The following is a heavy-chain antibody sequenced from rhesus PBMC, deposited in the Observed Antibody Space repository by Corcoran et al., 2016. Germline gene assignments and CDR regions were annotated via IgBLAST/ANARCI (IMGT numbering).Heavy chain of an antibody. CDR2: IYGSGSSS. D-gene: IGHD3-16*01. CDR1: GGSISSNY. CDR3: ARHFLRGYSGSYYPYGLDS. V-gene: IGHV4S11*01. Sequence: QVQLQESGPGLVKPLETLSLTCAVSGGSISSNYWSWTRQAPGQGRGWSGYIYGSGSSSNYNPSLKSRVTLSVDTSKNQLSLKLSSVTAADTAVYYCARHFLRGYSGSYYPYGLDSWGQGVVVTVSS. J-gene: IGHJ6*01.